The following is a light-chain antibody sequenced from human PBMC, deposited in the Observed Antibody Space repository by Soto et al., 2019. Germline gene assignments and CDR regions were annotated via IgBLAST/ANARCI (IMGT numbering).Light chain of an antibody. Sequence: EIVLTHCRGTLSLSRGETATLSCRASQSIRSSYLAWYQQKPGQAPRLLIYGATSRSTGIPDRFSGSGSGTDFTPTLNSLEPEDFAVYYCQQYGSSPKRTFRQGTTVHIK. CDR3: QQYGSSPKRT. CDR1: QSIRSSY. CDR2: GAT. V-gene: IGKV3-20*01. J-gene: IGKJ1*01.